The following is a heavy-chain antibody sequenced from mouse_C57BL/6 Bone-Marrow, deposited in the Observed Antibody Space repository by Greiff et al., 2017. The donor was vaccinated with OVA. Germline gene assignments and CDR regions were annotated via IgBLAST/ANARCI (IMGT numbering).Heavy chain of an antibody. Sequence: EVQLQQSGGGLVQPGGSLKLSCAASGFTFSDYYMYWVRQTPEKRLEWVAYISNGGGSTYYPDTVKGRFTISRDNAKNTLYLQMSRLKSEDTAMYYCARFERAMDYWGQGTSVTVSS. J-gene: IGHJ4*01. V-gene: IGHV5-12*01. CDR1: GFTFSDYY. CDR3: ARFERAMDY. CDR2: ISNGGGST.